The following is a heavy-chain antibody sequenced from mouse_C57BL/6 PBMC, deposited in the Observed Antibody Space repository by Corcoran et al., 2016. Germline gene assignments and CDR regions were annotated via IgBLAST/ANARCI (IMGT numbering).Heavy chain of an antibody. CDR1: GFSLSTSGMG. CDR2: IYWDDDK. Sequence: QVTLKESGPGILQSSQTLSLTCSFSGFSLSTSGMGVSWIRQPSGKGLEWLAHIYWDDDKRYNPSPKSRLTISKDTSRNQVFLKITSVDTADTATYYCARRACYYYGSSYVEYFDYWGQGTTLTVSS. CDR3: ARRACYYYGSSYVEYFDY. J-gene: IGHJ2*01. V-gene: IGHV8-12*01. D-gene: IGHD1-1*01.